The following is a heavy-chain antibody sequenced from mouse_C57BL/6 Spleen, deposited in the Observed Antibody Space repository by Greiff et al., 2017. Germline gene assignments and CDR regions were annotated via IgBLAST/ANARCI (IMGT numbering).Heavy chain of an antibody. CDR3: AKKYYGSSGDWYFDV. CDR1: GFSLTSYG. CDR2: IWRGGST. Sequence: QVQLLQSGPGLVQPSQSLSITCTVSGFSLTSYGVHWVRQSPGKGLEWLGVIWRGGSTDYNAAFMSRLSITKDNSKSQVFFKMNSLQADDTAIYYCAKKYYGSSGDWYFDVWGTGTTVTVSS. D-gene: IGHD1-1*01. V-gene: IGHV2-5*01. J-gene: IGHJ1*03.